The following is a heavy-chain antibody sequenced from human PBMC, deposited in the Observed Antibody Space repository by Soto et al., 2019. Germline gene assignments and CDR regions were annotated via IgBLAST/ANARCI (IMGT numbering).Heavy chain of an antibody. V-gene: IGHV3-23*01. Sequence: EVQLLESGGGLVQPGGSLRLSCAASGFTFSSYAMSWVRQAPGKGLEWVSAISGSGGSTYYADSVKGRFTISRDNSKNTLYLQMNSMRAEDTAVYYCAKSKSGYSSGRYEAFDIWGQGTMVTVSS. CDR3: AKSKSGYSSGRYEAFDI. D-gene: IGHD6-19*01. J-gene: IGHJ3*02. CDR1: GFTFSSYA. CDR2: ISGSGGST.